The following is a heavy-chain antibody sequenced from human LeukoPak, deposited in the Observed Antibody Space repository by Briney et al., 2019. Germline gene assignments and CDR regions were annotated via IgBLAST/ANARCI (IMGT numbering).Heavy chain of an antibody. D-gene: IGHD3-10*01. V-gene: IGHV1-69*05. J-gene: IGHJ3*02. CDR2: IIPRLGTA. CDR3: VTVVPYGSGTYYDAFDI. CDR1: GGTFSSYA. Sequence: GASVKVSCKASGGTFSSYAINWVRQAPGQGLEWMGGIIPRLGTASYALNFQGRVTITTDESTGTAYMELSTLRSEDTAVYYCVTVVPYGSGTYYDAFDIWGQGTMVTVS.